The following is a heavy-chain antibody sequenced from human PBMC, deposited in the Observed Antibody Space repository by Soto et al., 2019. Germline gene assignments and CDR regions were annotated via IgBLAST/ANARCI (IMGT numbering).Heavy chain of an antibody. V-gene: IGHV4-39*01. J-gene: IGHJ5*01. CDR2: VYYSGGA. Sequence: SETLSLTCAISGVSIHNSHSFWGWIRQPPGKGLEFIGNVYYSGGAHYNPSLKSRVTISVDTAKNQVSLRVNSVTAADTAVYYCGRVVEGATRHTDFDSWGQGTLVTVSS. CDR3: GRVVEGATRHTDFDS. CDR1: GVSIHNSHSF. D-gene: IGHD2-15*01.